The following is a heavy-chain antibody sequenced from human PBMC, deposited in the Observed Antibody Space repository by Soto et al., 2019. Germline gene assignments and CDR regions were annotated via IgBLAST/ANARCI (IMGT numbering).Heavy chain of an antibody. CDR1: GGTFSSYT. V-gene: IGHV1-69*02. D-gene: IGHD3-10*01. CDR3: ARIPPRGVTPYGFDY. J-gene: IGHJ4*02. CDR2: IIPILGIA. Sequence: QVQLVQSGAEVKKPGSSVKVSCKASGGTFSSYTISWVRQAPGQGLEWMGRIIPILGIANYAQKFQGRVTIXXDXSXXTAYMELSSLRSEDTAVYYCARIPPRGVTPYGFDYWGQGTLVTVSS.